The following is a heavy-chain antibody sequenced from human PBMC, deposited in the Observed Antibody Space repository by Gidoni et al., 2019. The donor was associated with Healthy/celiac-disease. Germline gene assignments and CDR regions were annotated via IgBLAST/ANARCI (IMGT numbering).Heavy chain of an antibody. Sequence: QVQLVQSGAEVKKPGSSVKVSCKASGGTFSSYAISWVRQAPGQGLEWIGGIIPIFGTANYAQKFPGRVTIAADESTSTAYMELSSLRSEDTAVYYCARDSPNIVVGYGMDVWGQGTTVTVSS. V-gene: IGHV1-69*01. CDR1: GGTFSSYA. J-gene: IGHJ6*02. CDR3: ARDSPNIVVGYGMDV. D-gene: IGHD2-15*01. CDR2: IIPIFGTA.